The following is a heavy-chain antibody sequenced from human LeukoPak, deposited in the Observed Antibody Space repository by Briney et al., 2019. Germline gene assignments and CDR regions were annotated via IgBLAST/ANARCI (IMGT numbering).Heavy chain of an antibody. J-gene: IGHJ4*02. CDR2: INHSGST. Sequence: PSETLSLTCAVYGGSFSGYYWSWIRRPPGKGLEWIGEINHSGSTNYNPSLKSRVTISVDTSKNQFSLKLSSVTAADTAVYYCARGLVATITWPKPHYFDYWGQGTLVTASS. D-gene: IGHD5-12*01. V-gene: IGHV4-34*01. CDR3: ARGLVATITWPKPHYFDY. CDR1: GGSFSGYY.